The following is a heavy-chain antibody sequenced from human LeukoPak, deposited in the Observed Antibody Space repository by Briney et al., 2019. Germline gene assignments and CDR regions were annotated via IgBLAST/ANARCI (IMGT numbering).Heavy chain of an antibody. Sequence: GGSLRLSCAASGFTFDDYAMHWVRQTPGKGLEWVSGISWNSRSIGYADSVKGRFTISRDNAKNSLYLQMNSLRAEDTALYYCAKVGGYQLTFRGYFDYWGQGTLVTVSS. CDR3: AKVGGYQLTFRGYFDY. V-gene: IGHV3-9*01. J-gene: IGHJ4*02. CDR1: GFTFDDYA. CDR2: ISWNSRSI. D-gene: IGHD2-2*01.